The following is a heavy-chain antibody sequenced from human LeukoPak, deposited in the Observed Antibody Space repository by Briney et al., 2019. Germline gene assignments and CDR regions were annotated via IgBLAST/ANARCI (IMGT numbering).Heavy chain of an antibody. D-gene: IGHD3-22*01. CDR2: IIPIFGTA. V-gene: IGHV1-69*05. CDR3: ARGYDSSGSSFDY. J-gene: IGHJ4*02. Sequence: SVKVSCKASGGTFTSYAISWVRQAPGQGLEWMGGIIPIFGTANYAQKFQGRVTITTDESTSTAYMELSSLRSEDTAVYYCARGYDSSGSSFDYWGQGTLVTVSS. CDR1: GGTFTSYA.